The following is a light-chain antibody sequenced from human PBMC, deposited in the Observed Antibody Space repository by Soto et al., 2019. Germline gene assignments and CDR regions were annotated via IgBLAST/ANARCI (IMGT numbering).Light chain of an antibody. J-gene: IGKJ5*01. CDR1: PSVTTF. V-gene: IGKV3-11*01. CDR3: QQRNVWPPVT. CDR2: GAF. Sequence: EIVLTQSPAPLSLSPGERATLSCRASPSVTTFLAWYQQKPGQAPRLLIYGAFNRATGIPARFSGSGSGTDFTLTISSLEPEDSAGYDCQQRNVWPPVTFGQGTRLEIK.